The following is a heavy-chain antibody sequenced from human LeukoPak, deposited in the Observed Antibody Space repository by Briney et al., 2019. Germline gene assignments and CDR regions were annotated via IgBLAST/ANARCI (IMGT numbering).Heavy chain of an antibody. CDR3: ARVQAEWPFDY. CDR1: GVSITSSHHY. CDR2: IYSTGST. D-gene: IGHD3-3*01. V-gene: IGHV4-39*07. Sequence: SETLSLTCAVSGVSITSSHHYWGWIRQPPGKGLEWIGTIYSTGSTNYNPSLKSRVTISVDTSKNQFSLKLSSVTAADTAVYYCARVQAEWPFDYWGQGTLVTVSS. J-gene: IGHJ4*02.